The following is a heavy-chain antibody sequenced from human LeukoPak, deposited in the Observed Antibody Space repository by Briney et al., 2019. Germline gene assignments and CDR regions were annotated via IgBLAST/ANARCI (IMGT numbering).Heavy chain of an antibody. V-gene: IGHV3-7*01. Sequence: GGSLRLSCAASGFTFSNYWMNWVRQAPGKGLEWVAKIKPDGSEKYYVDSVKGRFTISRDNAKNSLYLQMSSLSAEDTAVYYCPAAGGYWGQGTLVTVS. J-gene: IGHJ4*02. D-gene: IGHD3-10*01. CDR3: PAAGGY. CDR2: IKPDGSEK. CDR1: GFTFSNYW.